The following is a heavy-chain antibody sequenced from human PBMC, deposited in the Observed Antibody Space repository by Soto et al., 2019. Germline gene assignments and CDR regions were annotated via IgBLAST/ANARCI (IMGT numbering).Heavy chain of an antibody. Sequence: EVQVVESGGDLVQPGGSLRLSCAVSAFAFNNDWMTWVRQASGKGLEWVASIKEDGTNTYYADSVRGRFTLSRDNTKNSLYLQMNSLRAEGMAVYYCARGGGIVDNWGQGTRVTVSS. V-gene: IGHV3-7*01. J-gene: IGHJ4*02. CDR2: IKEDGTNT. CDR3: ARGGGIVDN. D-gene: IGHD3-10*01. CDR1: AFAFNNDW.